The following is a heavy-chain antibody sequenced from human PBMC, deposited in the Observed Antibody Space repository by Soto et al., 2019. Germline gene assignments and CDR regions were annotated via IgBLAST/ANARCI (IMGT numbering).Heavy chain of an antibody. CDR2: IIPIFGTA. D-gene: IGHD3-22*01. V-gene: IGHV1-69*13. CDR3: ARDPTNYDSSGYFDY. Sequence: GASVKVSCKASGGTFSSYAISWVRQAPGQGLEWMGGIIPIFGTANYAQKFQGRVTITADESTSTAYMELSSLRSEDTAVYYCARDPTNYDSSGYFDYCGQRTLVTVSS. CDR1: GGTFSSYA. J-gene: IGHJ4*02.